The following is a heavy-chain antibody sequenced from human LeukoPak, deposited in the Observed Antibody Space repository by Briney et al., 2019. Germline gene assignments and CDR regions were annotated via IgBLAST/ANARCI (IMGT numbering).Heavy chain of an antibody. Sequence: GSLRLSCAASGFTFSSYAMSWVRQAPGKELEWVSAISGSGGSTYYADSVKGRFTISRDNSKNTLYLQMNSLRAEDTAVYYCAKGVVVVPAANKHSGYFDYWGQGTLVTVSS. CDR1: GFTFSSYA. CDR2: ISGSGGST. D-gene: IGHD2-2*01. CDR3: AKGVVVVPAANKHSGYFDY. J-gene: IGHJ4*02. V-gene: IGHV3-23*01.